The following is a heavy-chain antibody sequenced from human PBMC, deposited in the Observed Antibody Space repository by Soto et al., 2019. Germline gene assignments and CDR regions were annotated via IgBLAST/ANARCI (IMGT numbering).Heavy chain of an antibody. V-gene: IGHV4-30-4*01. CDR3: ARDTYGSGSSDAAFDI. J-gene: IGHJ3*02. Sequence: QVQLQESGPGLVKPSQTLSLTCTVSGGSISSGDYYWSWIRQPPGKGLEWIGYIYYSGSTYYNPSLKSRFTISVDTSKNQFSLKLSSVTAADTAVYYCARDTYGSGSSDAAFDIWGQGTMVTVSS. CDR2: IYYSGST. CDR1: GGSISSGDYY. D-gene: IGHD3-10*01.